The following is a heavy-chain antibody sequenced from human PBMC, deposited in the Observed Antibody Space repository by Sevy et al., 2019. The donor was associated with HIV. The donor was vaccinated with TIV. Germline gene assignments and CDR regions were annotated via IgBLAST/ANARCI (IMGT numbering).Heavy chain of an antibody. CDR2: IIPIFGTA. CDR3: ARDLTIGSGRHYYYYMDV. Sequence: ASVKVSCKASGGTFSSYAISWVRQAPGQGLEWMGRIIPIFGTANYAQKFQGRVTITADQSTRTAYMELSSLRSEDTAVYYCARDLTIGSGRHYYYYMDVWGKGTTVTVSS. D-gene: IGHD3-10*01. CDR1: GGTFSSYA. J-gene: IGHJ6*03. V-gene: IGHV1-69*13.